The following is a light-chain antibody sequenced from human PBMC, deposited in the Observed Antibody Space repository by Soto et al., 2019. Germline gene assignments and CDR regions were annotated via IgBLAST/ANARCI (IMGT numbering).Light chain of an antibody. V-gene: IGKV3-20*01. J-gene: IGKJ5*01. CDR2: GAS. CDR1: QSVGGN. CDR3: QHYAAAPIT. Sequence: TVLTQSPVTLSLSPGERATLSCRASQSVGGNVAWYQQKPGQAPKLLISGASSRAPGIPDRFSGSGSGADFTLSISRLEPEDFALYYCQHYAAAPITFGXGTR.